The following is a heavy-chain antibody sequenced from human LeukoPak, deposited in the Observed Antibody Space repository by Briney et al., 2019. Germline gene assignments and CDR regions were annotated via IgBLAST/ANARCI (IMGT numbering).Heavy chain of an antibody. J-gene: IGHJ5*02. CDR1: GYTFTSYY. CDR3: ARDALLERRTKHNWFDP. V-gene: IGHV1-46*01. D-gene: IGHD3-3*01. CDR2: INPSGGST. Sequence: GASVKVSCKASGYTFTSYYMHWVRQAPGQGLEWMGIINPSGGSTSYAQKFQGRVTMTRDMSTSTVYMELSSLRSEDTAVYYCARDALLERRTKHNWFDPWGQGTLVTVSS.